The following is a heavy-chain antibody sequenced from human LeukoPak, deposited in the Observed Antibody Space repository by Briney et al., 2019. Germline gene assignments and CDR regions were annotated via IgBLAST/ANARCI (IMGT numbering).Heavy chain of an antibody. CDR2: IYYSGST. J-gene: IGHJ4*02. Sequence: SETLSFTCSVSGGSIRSYYWSWIRQPPGKGLEWIGYIYYSGSTNYNPSLKSRVTVSVDTSKNQFSLKLRSVTAADTAVYYCARGNVDTAHRYYFDYWGQGTLVTVSS. CDR1: GGSIRSYY. D-gene: IGHD5-18*01. CDR3: ARGNVDTAHRYYFDY. V-gene: IGHV4-59*01.